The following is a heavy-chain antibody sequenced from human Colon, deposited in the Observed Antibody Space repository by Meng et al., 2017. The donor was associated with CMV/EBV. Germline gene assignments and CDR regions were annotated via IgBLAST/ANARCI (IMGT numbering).Heavy chain of an antibody. D-gene: IGHD2-15*01. CDR2: ISGSGGST. J-gene: IGHJ6*02. CDR3: AKHWRGRNYGMDV. Sequence: GGSLRLSCAASGFTFSSYAMSWVRQAPGKGLEWVSAISGSGGSTYYADSVKGRFTISRDNSKNTLYVQMNSLRAEDTAVYYCAKHWRGRNYGMDVWGQGTTVTVSS. CDR1: GFTFSSYA. V-gene: IGHV3-23*01.